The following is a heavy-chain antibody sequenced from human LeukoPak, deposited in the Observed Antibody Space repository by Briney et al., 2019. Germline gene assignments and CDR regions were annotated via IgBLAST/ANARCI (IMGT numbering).Heavy chain of an antibody. D-gene: IGHD6-19*01. CDR1: GGSISSSNYY. Sequence: SETLSLTCTASGGSISSSNYYWGWLRQPPGKGLEWIGSIYYSGSAYYNPSLKSRGTISVDTSKNQFLLKLSSVTAAATAVYYCASLVAGTAEYFQHWGQGTLVTVSS. CDR3: ASLVAGTAEYFQH. V-gene: IGHV4-39*01. CDR2: IYYSGSA. J-gene: IGHJ1*01.